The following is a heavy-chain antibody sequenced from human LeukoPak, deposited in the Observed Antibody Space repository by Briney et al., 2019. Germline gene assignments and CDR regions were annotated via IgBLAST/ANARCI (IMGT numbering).Heavy chain of an antibody. D-gene: IGHD3-10*01. Sequence: ASVKVSCKASGYTFTSYGISWVRQAPGQGLEWMGWISAYNGNTNYAQKLQGRVTMTTDTSTSTAYMELRSLRSDDTAVYYCARVASDGFGEDPYYYYYMDVWGKGTTVTISS. CDR2: ISAYNGNT. CDR3: ARVASDGFGEDPYYYYYMDV. CDR1: GYTFTSYG. J-gene: IGHJ6*03. V-gene: IGHV1-18*01.